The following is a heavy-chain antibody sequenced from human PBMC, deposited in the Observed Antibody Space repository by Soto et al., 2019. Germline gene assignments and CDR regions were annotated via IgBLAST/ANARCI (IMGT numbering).Heavy chain of an antibody. CDR1: GGSIITTYW. D-gene: IGHD3-3*01. CDR3: GRTYYDFWSGYYKYAFDI. CDR2: IYHSGST. Sequence: TLSLTCAVSGGSIITTYWWTWVRQPPGKGLEWIGEIYHSGSTNYKPSLKSRVTISLDKSKNQFSLNLSSVTAADTAVYYCGRTYYDFWSGYYKYAFDIWGQGTMVTVSS. J-gene: IGHJ3*02. V-gene: IGHV4-4*02.